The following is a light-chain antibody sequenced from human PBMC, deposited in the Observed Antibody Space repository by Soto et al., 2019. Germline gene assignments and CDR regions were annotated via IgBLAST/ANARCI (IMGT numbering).Light chain of an antibody. J-gene: IGKJ4*01. Sequence: DIQMTQSPSSLCVSVGDRVTITCRASQSINTHLNWYEQKVGEAPKLLIYAASILQGGVPSRFSGSGSGTDFTLTISSLQPEDVATYYCHQTLGGPYTFGGGTKLEI. CDR3: HQTLGGPYT. CDR1: QSINTH. V-gene: IGKV1-39*01. CDR2: AAS.